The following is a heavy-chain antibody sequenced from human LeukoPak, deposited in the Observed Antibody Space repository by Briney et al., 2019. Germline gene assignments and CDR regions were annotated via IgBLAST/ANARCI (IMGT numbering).Heavy chain of an antibody. CDR3: AKQAISGYDPPPFDS. J-gene: IGHJ4*02. CDR1: GGSISSSTYY. V-gene: IGHV4-39*01. Sequence: SETLSLTCTVSGGSISSSTYYWGWIRQPPGKGLEWIGNLYYSGSTYYNPSLKSRVTISVDTSKNQFSLKLSSVTAADTAVYYCAKQAISGYDPPPFDSWGQGTLVTVSS. CDR2: LYYSGST. D-gene: IGHD5-12*01.